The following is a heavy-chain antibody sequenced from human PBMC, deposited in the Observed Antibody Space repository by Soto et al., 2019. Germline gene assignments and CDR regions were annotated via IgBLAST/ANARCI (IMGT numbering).Heavy chain of an antibody. CDR2: ISAYNGNT. D-gene: IGHD6-25*01. CDR3: ARDIRPLSGPLDAFYI. V-gene: IGHV1-18*01. CDR1: GYTFTSYG. J-gene: IGHJ3*02. Sequence: QVQLVQSGAEVKKPGASVKVSCKASGYTFTSYGISWVRQAPGQGLEWMGWISAYNGNTNYAQKLQGRVTMTTDTSTSTAYMELRRLRSDDTGVYCCARDIRPLSGPLDAFYIWGQGTMVTVSS.